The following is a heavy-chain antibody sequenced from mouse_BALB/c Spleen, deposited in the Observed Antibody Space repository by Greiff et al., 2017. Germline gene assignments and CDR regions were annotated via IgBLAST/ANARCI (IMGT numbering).Heavy chain of an antibody. Sequence: QVQLQQSGPGLVAPSQSLSITCTVSGFSLTSYGVHWVRQPPGKGLEWLGVIWAGGSTNYNSALMSRLSISKDNSKSQVFLKMNSLQTDDTATYYCARDYYGSSYAMDYWGQGTSVTVSS. CDR2: IWAGGST. CDR3: ARDYYGSSYAMDY. J-gene: IGHJ4*01. V-gene: IGHV2-9*02. D-gene: IGHD1-1*01. CDR1: GFSLTSYG.